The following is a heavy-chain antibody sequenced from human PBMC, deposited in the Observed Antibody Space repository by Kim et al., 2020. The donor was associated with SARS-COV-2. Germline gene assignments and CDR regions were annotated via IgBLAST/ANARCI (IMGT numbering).Heavy chain of an antibody. V-gene: IGHV4-59*13. D-gene: IGHD3-10*01. CDR3: ARAGLDGSGNYYYSFDY. CDR2: IYNSGRT. Sequence: SETLSLTCTVSGGSISSYYWSWIRQPPGKGLEWIGYIYNSGRTKYNPSLKSRVTISVDTSKNQFSLKLNSVTAADTAVYYCARAGLDGSGNYYYSFDYWGQGTLVTVSS. J-gene: IGHJ4*02. CDR1: GGSISSYY.